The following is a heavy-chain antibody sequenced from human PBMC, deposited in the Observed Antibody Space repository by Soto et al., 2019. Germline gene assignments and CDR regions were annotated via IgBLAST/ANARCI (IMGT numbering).Heavy chain of an antibody. CDR3: ARMAVTTFYYYALVV. J-gene: IGHJ6*02. D-gene: IGHD4-17*01. CDR2: ITHGVST. Sequence: SETLSLTCAVYGYSIRSSDWWGWIRQPPGKGLEWIGYITHGVSTTYNPSLKRRVTMSVDPSKNQFSLNLTSVTAVDTAVYYCARMAVTTFYYYALVVGGQGPTMTFYS. V-gene: IGHV4-28*01. CDR1: GYSIRSSDW.